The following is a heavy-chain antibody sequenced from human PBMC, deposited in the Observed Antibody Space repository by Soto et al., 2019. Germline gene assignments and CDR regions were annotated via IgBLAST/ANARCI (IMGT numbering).Heavy chain of an antibody. V-gene: IGHV3-21*01. CDR2: ISSSSSYI. J-gene: IGHJ5*02. CDR1: GFTFSSYS. D-gene: IGHD1-1*01. CDR3: ARDSFNEGWFDP. Sequence: EVQLVESGGGLVKPGGSLRLSCAASGFTFSSYSMNWVRQAPGKGLEWVSSISSSSSYIYYADSVKGRFTISSDNAKNSLYLQMNSLRAEDTAVYYCARDSFNEGWFDPWGQGTLVTVSS.